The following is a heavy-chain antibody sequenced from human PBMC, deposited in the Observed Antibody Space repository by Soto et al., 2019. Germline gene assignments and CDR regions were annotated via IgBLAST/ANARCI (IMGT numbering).Heavy chain of an antibody. CDR2: ISWNSGTI. CDR1: GFTFDDYA. CDR3: AKNVRDSGWYRYFDL. V-gene: IGHV3-9*01. Sequence: EVHLVESGGDLVQPGRSLRLSCAASGFTFDDYAMHWIRQAPGKGLEWVSGISWNSGTIGYAGSVKGRFTISRDNAKNSLYLQMNSLRPEDTALYYCAKNVRDSGWYRYFDLWGRGTLVTVSS. D-gene: IGHD6-19*01. J-gene: IGHJ2*01.